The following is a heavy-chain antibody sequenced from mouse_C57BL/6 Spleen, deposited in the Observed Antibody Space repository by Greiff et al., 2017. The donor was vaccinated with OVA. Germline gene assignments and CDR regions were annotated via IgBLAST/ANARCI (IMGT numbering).Heavy chain of an antibody. V-gene: IGHV5-4*01. D-gene: IGHD1-1*01. CDR1: GFTFSSYA. CDR3: ARDRVLPYAMDY. J-gene: IGHJ4*01. Sequence: EVQRVESGGGLVKPGGSLKLSCAASGFTFSSYAMSWVRQTPEKRLEWVATISDGGSYTYYPDNVKGRFTISRDNAKNNLYLQMSHLKSEDTAMYYCARDRVLPYAMDYWGQGTSVTVSS. CDR2: ISDGGSYT.